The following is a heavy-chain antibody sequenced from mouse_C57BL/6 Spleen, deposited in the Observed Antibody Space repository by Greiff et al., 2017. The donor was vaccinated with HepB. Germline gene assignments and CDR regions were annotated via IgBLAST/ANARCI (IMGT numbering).Heavy chain of an antibody. J-gene: IGHJ3*01. CDR1: GYTFTSYW. D-gene: IGHD2-3*01. Sequence: QVQLQQSGAELAKPGASVKLSCKASGYTFTSYWMHWVKQRPGQGLEWIGYINPSSGYTKYNQKFKDKATLTADKSSSTAYMQLSSLTYEDSAVYYCARAPDGYFAWFAYWGQGTLVTVSA. CDR2: INPSSGYT. CDR3: ARAPDGYFAWFAY. V-gene: IGHV1-7*01.